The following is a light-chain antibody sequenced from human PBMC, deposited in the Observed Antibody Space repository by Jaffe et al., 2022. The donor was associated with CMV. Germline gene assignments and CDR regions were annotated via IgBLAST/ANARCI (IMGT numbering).Light chain of an antibody. CDR1: GSNIGNNY. CDR2: DNN. V-gene: IGLV1-51*01. J-gene: IGLJ3*02. Sequence: QSVLTQPPSVSAAPGQKVTISCSGSGSNIGNNYVSWYQQLPGTAPKLLIYDNNERPSGIPDRFSGAKSGTSATLAITGLQTGDEADYYCGTWDSSLSGGSWVFGGGTKVTVL. CDR3: GTWDSSLSGGSWV.